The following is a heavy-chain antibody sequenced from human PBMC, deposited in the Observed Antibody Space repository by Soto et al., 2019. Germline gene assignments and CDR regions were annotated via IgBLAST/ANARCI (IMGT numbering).Heavy chain of an antibody. Sequence: GESLKISCKGSGYSFAGYWITWVRQKPGKGLEWMGRIDPSDSQTYYSPSFRGHVTISVTKSITTVFLQWSSLRASDTAMYYCARQIYDSDTGPNFQYYFDSWGQGTPVPSPQ. V-gene: IGHV5-10-1*01. CDR3: ARQIYDSDTGPNFQYYFDS. J-gene: IGHJ4*02. CDR1: GYSFAGYW. D-gene: IGHD3-22*01. CDR2: IDPSDSQT.